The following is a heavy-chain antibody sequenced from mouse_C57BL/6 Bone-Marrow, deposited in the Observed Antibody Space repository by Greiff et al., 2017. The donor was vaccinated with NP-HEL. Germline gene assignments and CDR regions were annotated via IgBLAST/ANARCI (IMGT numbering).Heavy chain of an antibody. V-gene: IGHV1-81*01. J-gene: IGHJ4*01. CDR1: GYTFTSYG. CDR3: ASSWDYYAMDY. CDR2: IYPRSGNT. Sequence: QVQLKESGAELARPGASVKLSCKASGYTFTSYGISWVKQRTGQGLEWIGEIYPRSGNTYYNEKFKGKATLTADKSSSTAYMELRSLTSEDSAVYLCASSWDYYAMDYWGQGTSVTVSS.